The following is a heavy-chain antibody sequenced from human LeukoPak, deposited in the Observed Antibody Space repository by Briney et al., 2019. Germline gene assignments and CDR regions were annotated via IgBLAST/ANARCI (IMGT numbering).Heavy chain of an antibody. D-gene: IGHD5-18*01. V-gene: IGHV3-21*01. Sequence: GGSLRLSCAASGFTFSSYNMNWVRQAPGKGLEWVSSISTSSSYTYYADSVKGRFTISRDNAKNSLYLQMNSLRAEDTALYYCARERGYSYGYSDYWGQGTLVTVSS. CDR2: ISTSSSYT. CDR3: ARERGYSYGYSDY. J-gene: IGHJ4*02. CDR1: GFTFSSYN.